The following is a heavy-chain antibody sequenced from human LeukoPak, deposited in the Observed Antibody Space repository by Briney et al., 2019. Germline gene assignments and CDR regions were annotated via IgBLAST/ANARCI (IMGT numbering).Heavy chain of an antibody. V-gene: IGHV3-53*01. CDR1: GFTVSSNY. J-gene: IGHJ4*02. D-gene: IGHD3-22*01. Sequence: PGGSQTLSCAVSGFTVSSNYMSWVRQAPGKGLEWVSVIYSGGSTYYADSVKGRFTISRDNSKNTLYLQMNSLRAEDTAVYYCARGGVVFTSSFDYWGQGTLVTVSS. CDR2: IYSGGST. CDR3: ARGGVVFTSSFDY.